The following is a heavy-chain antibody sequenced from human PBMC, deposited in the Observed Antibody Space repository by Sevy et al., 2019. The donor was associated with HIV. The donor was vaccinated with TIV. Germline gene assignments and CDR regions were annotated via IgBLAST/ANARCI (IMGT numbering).Heavy chain of an antibody. V-gene: IGHV1-18*01. D-gene: IGHD2-15*01. CDR2: ISAYNSIT. CDR3: ARVGGYCSGGNCYRLFYFDY. J-gene: IGHJ4*02. Sequence: ASVKVSCKASGYIFNNYGIGWVRQAPGQGLEWMGWISAYNSITNYAHKLQGRVTMTTDPYTRTAYMELRSLRSDDTAVYYCARVGGYCSGGNCYRLFYFDYWGQGTLVTVSS. CDR1: GYIFNNYG.